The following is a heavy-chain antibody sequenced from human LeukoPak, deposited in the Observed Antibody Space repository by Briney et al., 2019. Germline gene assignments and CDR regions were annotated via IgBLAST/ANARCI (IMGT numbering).Heavy chain of an antibody. J-gene: IGHJ5*02. CDR1: GFTFSSYS. D-gene: IGHD6-19*01. V-gene: IGHV3-21*01. CDR3: ARDRIAVAGWFDP. Sequence: GGSLRLSCAASGFTFSSYSMNWVRQAPGKGLEWVSSISSSSSYIYYADSVEGRFTISRDNAKNSLYLQMNSLRAEDTAVYYCARDRIAVAGWFDPWGQGTLVTVSS. CDR2: ISSSSSYI.